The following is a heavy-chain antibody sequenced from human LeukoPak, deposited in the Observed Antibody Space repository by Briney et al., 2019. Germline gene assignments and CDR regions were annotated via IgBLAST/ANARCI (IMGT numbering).Heavy chain of an antibody. D-gene: IGHD5-12*01. CDR3: ARGNGDGYNYGDWFDP. CDR2: INHSGST. J-gene: IGHJ5*02. CDR1: GGPISSSSYY. V-gene: IGHV4-39*07. Sequence: SETLSLTCTVSGGPISSSSYYWSWIRQPPGKGLEWIGEINHSGSTNYNPSLKSRVTISVDTSKNQFSLKLSSVTAADTAVYYCARGNGDGYNYGDWFDPWGQGTLVTVSS.